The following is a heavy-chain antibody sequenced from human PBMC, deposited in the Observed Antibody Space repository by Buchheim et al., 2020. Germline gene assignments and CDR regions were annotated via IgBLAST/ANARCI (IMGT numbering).Heavy chain of an antibody. J-gene: IGHJ4*02. CDR1: GFTFSSFA. V-gene: IGHV3-23*01. CDR2: ISGGGGST. CDR3: AKDLWFGDSTRG. Sequence: EVQLLESGGGLVQPGGSLRLSCAASGFTFSSFAMSWVRQAPGKGLEWVSAISGGGGSTFYADSVKGRSAISGDISKNRLFLQLSSLRGEDTAVYYCAKDLWFGDSTRGWGQGTL. D-gene: IGHD3-10*01.